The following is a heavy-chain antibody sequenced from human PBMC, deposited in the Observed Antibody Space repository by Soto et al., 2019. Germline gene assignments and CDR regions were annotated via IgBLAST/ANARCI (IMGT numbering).Heavy chain of an antibody. J-gene: IGHJ4*02. D-gene: IGHD6-19*01. CDR2: IKQDGSEK. Sequence: GGSLRLSCAASGFTFSSYLMSWVRQSPGKGLEWVANIKQDGSEKYYVDSVKGRFTISRDNAKNPLYLQMNSLRAEDTAVYYCARGTDSSGWYYFDYWGQGTLVTVSS. V-gene: IGHV3-7*03. CDR1: GFTFSSYL. CDR3: ARGTDSSGWYYFDY.